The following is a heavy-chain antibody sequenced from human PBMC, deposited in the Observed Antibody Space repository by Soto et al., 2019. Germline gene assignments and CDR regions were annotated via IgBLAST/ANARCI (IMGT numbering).Heavy chain of an antibody. Sequence: SETLSLTCAVSGGSISSGGYSWSWIRQPPGKGLEWIGYIYHSGSTYYNPSLKSRVTISVDRSKNHFSLKLSSVTAADTAVYYCARDHGDYTIDYWGQGTLVTVSS. CDR3: ARDHGDYTIDY. CDR1: GGSISSGGYS. V-gene: IGHV4-30-2*01. J-gene: IGHJ4*02. CDR2: IYHSGST. D-gene: IGHD4-17*01.